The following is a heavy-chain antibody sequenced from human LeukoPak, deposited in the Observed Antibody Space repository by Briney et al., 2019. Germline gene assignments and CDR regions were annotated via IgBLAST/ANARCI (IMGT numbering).Heavy chain of an antibody. J-gene: IGHJ4*02. CDR3: AKMGTTVTPDC. V-gene: IGHV4-4*02. D-gene: IGHD4-11*01. CDR2: IYHSGST. Sequence: PSETLSLTCAVSGGSISSSNWWSWVRQPPGKGLEWIGEIYHSGSTNYNPSLTSRVTISVDKSKNQFSLKLSSVTAADAAVYYCAKMGTTVTPDCWGQGTLVTVSS. CDR1: GGSISSSNW.